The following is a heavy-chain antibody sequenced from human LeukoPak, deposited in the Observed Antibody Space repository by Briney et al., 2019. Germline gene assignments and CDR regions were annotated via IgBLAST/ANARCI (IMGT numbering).Heavy chain of an antibody. CDR2: IYPGYSDT. Sequence: GESLKISCKGSGYSFTSYWIGWVRQMPGKGLEWMGIIYPGYSDTRYSPSFQGQVTISADKSISTAYLQWSSLKASDTAMYYCARAGTFSSWYVSSPFVAADPWGQGTLVTVSS. CDR3: ARAGTFSSWYVSSPFVAADP. D-gene: IGHD6-13*01. V-gene: IGHV5-51*01. CDR1: GYSFTSYW. J-gene: IGHJ5*02.